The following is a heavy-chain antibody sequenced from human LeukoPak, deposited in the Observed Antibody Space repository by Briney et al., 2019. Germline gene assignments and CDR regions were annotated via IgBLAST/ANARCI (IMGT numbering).Heavy chain of an antibody. CDR2: IYYSGST. Sequence: SETLSLTCTVSGGSISSGGYYRSWIRQHPGKGLEWIGYIYYSGSTYYNPSLKSRVTISVDTSKNQFSLKLSSVTAADTAVYYCARDRDPVTTTIGYFDLWGRGTLVTVSS. J-gene: IGHJ2*01. V-gene: IGHV4-31*03. CDR1: GGSISSGGYY. D-gene: IGHD4-17*01. CDR3: ARDRDPVTTTIGYFDL.